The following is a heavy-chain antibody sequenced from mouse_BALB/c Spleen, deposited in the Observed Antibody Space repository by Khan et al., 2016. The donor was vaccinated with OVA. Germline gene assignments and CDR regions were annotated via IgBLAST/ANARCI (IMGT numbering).Heavy chain of an antibody. D-gene: IGHD1-1*01. CDR2: IYSGSGNT. CDR3: ARGGYYDNILFAY. CDR1: GFTFADYY. J-gene: IGHJ2*01. Sequence: QVQLQQSGPELVKPGASVKISCKASGFTFADYYLNWVKQKPGQGLEWIGWIYSGSGNTKNNEKFMGKATLTVDTFSSTAYMQLSSQASEDTAVYCRARGGYYDNILFAYWVQGTTLTVSS. V-gene: IGHV1-84*02.